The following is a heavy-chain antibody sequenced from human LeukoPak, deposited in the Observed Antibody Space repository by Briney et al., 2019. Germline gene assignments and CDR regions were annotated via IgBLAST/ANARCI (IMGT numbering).Heavy chain of an antibody. J-gene: IGHJ4*02. Sequence: GGSLRLSCAASGFTFSSYGMHWVRQAPGKGLEWVAVIWYDGSNKYYADSVKGRFTISRDNSKNTLYLQMNSLRAEDTAVYYCARDFQWLETIDYWGQGTLVTVSS. CDR3: ARDFQWLETIDY. CDR1: GFTFSSYG. V-gene: IGHV3-33*01. D-gene: IGHD6-19*01. CDR2: IWYDGSNK.